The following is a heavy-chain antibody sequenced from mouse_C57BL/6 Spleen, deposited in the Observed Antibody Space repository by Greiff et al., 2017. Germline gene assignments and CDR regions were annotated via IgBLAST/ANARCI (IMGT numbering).Heavy chain of an antibody. CDR2: IYPSDSET. D-gene: IGHD1-1*01. V-gene: IGHV1-61*01. J-gene: IGHJ2*01. CDR3: ARGVSTTVVVNYFDY. Sequence: QVQLQQSGAELVRPGSSVKLSCKASGYTFTSYWMDWVKQRPGQGLEWIGNIYPSDSETHYNQKFKDKATLTVDKSSSTAYMQLSSLTSEDSAVYYCARGVSTTVVVNYFDYWGQGTTLTVSS. CDR1: GYTFTSYW.